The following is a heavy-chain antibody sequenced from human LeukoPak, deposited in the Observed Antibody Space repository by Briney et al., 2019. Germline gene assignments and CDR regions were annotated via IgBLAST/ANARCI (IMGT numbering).Heavy chain of an antibody. V-gene: IGHV4-34*01. CDR1: GGSFSGYY. J-gene: IGHJ4*02. Sequence: SETLSLTCAVYGGSFSGYYWSWIRQPPGKGLEWIGEINHSGSTNYNPSLKSRVTISVDTSKNQFSLKLSSVTAADTAVYYFARGFGERPGDYWGQGTLVTVSS. CDR2: INHSGST. D-gene: IGHD3-10*01. CDR3: ARGFGERPGDY.